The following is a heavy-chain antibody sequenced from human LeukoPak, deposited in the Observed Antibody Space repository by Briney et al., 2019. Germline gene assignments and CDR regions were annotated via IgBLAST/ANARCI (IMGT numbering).Heavy chain of an antibody. Sequence: PGGSLRLSCAASGFTVSSNYMSWVRQAPGKGLEWVSVIYSGGSTYYADSVKGRFTISRDNSKNTLYLQMNSLRAEDTAVYYCARAQEGVYDSRGSTDDYWGQGTLVTVSS. CDR3: ARAQEGVYDSRGSTDDY. J-gene: IGHJ4*02. V-gene: IGHV3-66*01. D-gene: IGHD3-22*01. CDR1: GFTVSSNY. CDR2: IYSGGST.